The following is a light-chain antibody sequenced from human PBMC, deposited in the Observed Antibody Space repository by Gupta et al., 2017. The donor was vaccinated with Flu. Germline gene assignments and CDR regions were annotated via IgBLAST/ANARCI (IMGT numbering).Light chain of an antibody. Sequence: QWYQQRPGSAPITLIYEDNRRPSGVPDRFSGSIDSSSHSAPLAISGLKSEDEADYYCQSSDTDNWWVFGGGTKLTVL. CDR3: QSSDTDNWWV. J-gene: IGLJ3*02. V-gene: IGLV6-57*02. CDR2: EDN.